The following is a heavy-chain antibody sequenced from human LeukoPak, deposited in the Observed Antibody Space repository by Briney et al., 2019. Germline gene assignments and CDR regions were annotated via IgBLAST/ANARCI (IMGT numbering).Heavy chain of an antibody. Sequence: GGSLRLSCEASGFTFDNYAMHWVRQAPGKRLEWVAVISYDGNREYYPDSVKGRFTISRDNSKNTLYLQMKGLKTEDTGVYYCARPYDAFDIWGQGTMVTVSS. CDR3: ARPYDAFDI. CDR1: GFTFDNYA. CDR2: ISYDGNRE. J-gene: IGHJ3*02. V-gene: IGHV3-30*14.